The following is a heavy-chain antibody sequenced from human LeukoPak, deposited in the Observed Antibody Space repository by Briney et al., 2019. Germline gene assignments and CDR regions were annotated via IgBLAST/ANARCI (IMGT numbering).Heavy chain of an antibody. D-gene: IGHD6-13*01. J-gene: IGHJ3*02. Sequence: SETLSLTCTVSGGSFSNYCWNWMRQSAGKGLEWIGRIYTSGRANCNPSLKSRVTMSVDTSKNQFSLKLSSMTAADTAIYFCVRGATAHDAFDIWGQGTMVTVAS. V-gene: IGHV4-4*07. CDR3: VRGATAHDAFDI. CDR1: GGSFSNYC. CDR2: IYTSGRA.